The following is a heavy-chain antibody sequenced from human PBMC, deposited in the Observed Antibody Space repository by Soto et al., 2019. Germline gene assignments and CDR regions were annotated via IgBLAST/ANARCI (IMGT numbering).Heavy chain of an antibody. J-gene: IGHJ5*02. CDR3: ARVKWWRVGFNWFDP. CDR1: GDSVSSNSAA. V-gene: IGHV6-1*01. CDR2: TYYRSKWYN. D-gene: IGHD2-15*01. Sequence: TLSLTCAISGDSVSSNSAAWNWIRQSPSRGLEWLGRTYYRSKWYNDYAVSVKSRITINPDTSKNQFSLQLNSVTPEDTAVYYCARVKWWRVGFNWFDPWGQGTLVTVSS.